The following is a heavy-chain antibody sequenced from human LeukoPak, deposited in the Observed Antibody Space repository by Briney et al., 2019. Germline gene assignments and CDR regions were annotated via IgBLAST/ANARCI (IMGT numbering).Heavy chain of an antibody. CDR3: ARDRAYGFYDYCGMDV. V-gene: IGHV4-31*03. CDR1: GGSISSGGYY. CDR2: IYYSGCT. Sequence: SETLSLTCTVSGGSISSGGYYWSWIRQHPGKGLEWSGYIYYSGCTYYNPSLKSRVTISVDTSKNQFSLKLSSVTAADTAVYYCARDRAYGFYDYCGMDVWGQGTTVTVSS. D-gene: IGHD3-10*01. J-gene: IGHJ6*02.